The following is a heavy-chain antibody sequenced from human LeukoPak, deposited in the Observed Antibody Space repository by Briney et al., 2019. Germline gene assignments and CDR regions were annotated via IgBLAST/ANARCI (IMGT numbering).Heavy chain of an antibody. CDR2: IYYTGST. J-gene: IGHJ4*02. V-gene: IGHV4-59*12. Sequence: PSETLSLTCSVSGGSIINNYWTWVRQPPGKGLEWIGYIYYTGSTYYNPSLKSRVTISVDTSKNQFSLKLSSVTAADTAVYYCASYDWELRPYWGQGTLVTVSS. D-gene: IGHD1-26*01. CDR3: ASYDWELRPY. CDR1: GGSIINNY.